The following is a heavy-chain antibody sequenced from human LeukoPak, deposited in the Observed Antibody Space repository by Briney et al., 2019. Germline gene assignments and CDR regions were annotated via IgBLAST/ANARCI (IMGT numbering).Heavy chain of an antibody. D-gene: IGHD3-22*01. J-gene: IGHJ4*02. Sequence: ASVKVSCKASGYTFTSYGISWVRQAPGQGLEWMGWISAYNGNTNYAQKLQGRVTMTTDTSTSTAYMELRSLRSDDTAVYYCARDYGHYDSSGYYWGDYWGQGTLVTVSS. CDR1: GYTFTSYG. V-gene: IGHV1-18*01. CDR2: ISAYNGNT. CDR3: ARDYGHYDSSGYYWGDY.